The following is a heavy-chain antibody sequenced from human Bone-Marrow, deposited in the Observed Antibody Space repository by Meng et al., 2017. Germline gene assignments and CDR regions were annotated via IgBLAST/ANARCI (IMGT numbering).Heavy chain of an antibody. D-gene: IGHD6-19*01. J-gene: IGHJ3*02. CDR3: ARDTIAVAGTSKRSDAFDI. CDR1: GFPFDEYG. CDR2: INWHCGST. Sequence: GESLKLPCAASGFPFDEYGVSRVRQAPGQGLECVSGINWHCGSTGYADSVKGRFTISRDNSKNSLYLQMNSLRAEDTALYYCARDTIAVAGTSKRSDAFDIWGQGTMVTVSS. V-gene: IGHV3-20*04.